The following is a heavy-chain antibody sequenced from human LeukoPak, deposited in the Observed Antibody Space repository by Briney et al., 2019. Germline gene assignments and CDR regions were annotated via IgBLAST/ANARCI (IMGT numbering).Heavy chain of an antibody. D-gene: IGHD3-22*01. Sequence: SETLSLTCTASGGSTSRSSYSWAWIRQPPGKGLEWIGSIYYSGSAYYNPSLNSRVTISIDTSKNQFSLKLSSVTAADTAVYYCARGYYYDSSGYYYYYYGMDVWGQGTTVTVSS. CDR3: ARGYYYDSSGYYYYYYGMDV. J-gene: IGHJ6*02. CDR2: IYYSGSA. CDR1: GGSTSRSSYS. V-gene: IGHV4-39*07.